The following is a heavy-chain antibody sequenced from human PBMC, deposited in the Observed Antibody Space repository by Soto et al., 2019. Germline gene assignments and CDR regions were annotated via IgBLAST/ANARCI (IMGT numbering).Heavy chain of an antibody. CDR2: ISYDASNK. D-gene: IGHD3-22*01. Sequence: PGGSLRLSCVVSGFTFSSYGMHWVRQAPGKGLEWVAVISYDASNKFYADSVKGRFTISRDNSNNTLYLQMNSLRAEDTAVYYCAKEVRSMIVVVITSFDYWGQGTLVTVSS. J-gene: IGHJ4*02. CDR1: GFTFSSYG. CDR3: AKEVRSMIVVVITSFDY. V-gene: IGHV3-30*18.